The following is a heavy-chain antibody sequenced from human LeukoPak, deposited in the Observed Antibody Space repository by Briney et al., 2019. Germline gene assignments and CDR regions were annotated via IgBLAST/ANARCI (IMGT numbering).Heavy chain of an antibody. CDR3: AREPGWGHNYYYMDV. Sequence: SETLSLTCAVSGYSIGSDFYWGWIRHTPGKGLEWIGSVSHNTGASYNPSFKSRVTISLDTSKNHFSLTLTSVTAADTAVYFCAREPGWGHNYYYMDVWGKGTTVAVSS. V-gene: IGHV4-38-2*02. CDR2: VSHNTGA. J-gene: IGHJ6*03. D-gene: IGHD1-26*01. CDR1: GYSIGSDFY.